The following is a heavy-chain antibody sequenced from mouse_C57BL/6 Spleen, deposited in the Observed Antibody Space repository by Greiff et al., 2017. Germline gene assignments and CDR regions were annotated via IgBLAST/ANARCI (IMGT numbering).Heavy chain of an antibody. CDR3: AKKDDYALYAMDY. D-gene: IGHD2-4*01. CDR2: IWSGGST. Sequence: QVQLQQSGPGLVQPSQCLSITCTVSGFSLTSYGVHWVRQPPGKGLEWLGVIWSGGSTDYNAAFISRLSISKDNSKSQVFFKMNSLQADDTAIYYCAKKDDYALYAMDYWGQGTSVTVSS. V-gene: IGHV2-4*01. CDR1: GFSLTSYG. J-gene: IGHJ4*01.